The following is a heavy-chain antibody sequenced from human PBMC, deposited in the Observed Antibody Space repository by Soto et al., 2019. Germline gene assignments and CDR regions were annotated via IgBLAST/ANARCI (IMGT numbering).Heavy chain of an antibody. J-gene: IGHJ5*02. V-gene: IGHV1-18*01. CDR2: ISAYNGNT. D-gene: IGHD5-18*01. CDR1: GYTFTSYG. CDR3: CLTVSQRGYSYGYGGYTWFDP. Sequence: QVQLVQSGAEVKKPGASVKVSCKASGYTFTSYGISWVRQAPGQGLEWMGWISAYNGNTNYAQKLQGRVTMTTDTSTSTAYMELRSLRSDDTAVYYFCLTVSQRGYSYGYGGYTWFDPWGQGTLVTVSS.